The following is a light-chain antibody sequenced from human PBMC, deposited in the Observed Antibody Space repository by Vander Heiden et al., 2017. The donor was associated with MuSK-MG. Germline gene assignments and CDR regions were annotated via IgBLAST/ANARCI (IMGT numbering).Light chain of an antibody. J-gene: IGKJ1*01. V-gene: IGKV1-39*01. CDR1: QSISTY. Sequence: DIKMTQSPSSLSASVGDRVTITCRASQSISTYLNWYQHKLGKAPKLLIYAASSLQSGVPSRFSGSGSGTDFTLTISSLQPEDFATYYCQQSYNTPRTFGQGTKVEIK. CDR3: QQSYNTPRT. CDR2: AAS.